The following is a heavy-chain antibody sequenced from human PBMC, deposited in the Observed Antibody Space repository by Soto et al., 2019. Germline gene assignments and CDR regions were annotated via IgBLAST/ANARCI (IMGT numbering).Heavy chain of an antibody. V-gene: IGHV1-8*01. D-gene: IGHD4-17*01. CDR3: ARGGKYGASSRWFDP. CDR1: GYTFTSYD. CDR2: MNPNSGNT. J-gene: IGHJ5*02. Sequence: QVQLVQSGAEVKKPGASVKVSCKASGYTFTSYDINWVRQATGQGLEYLGWMNPNSGNTGHVQKFQGRVTMTRDTSMSTAYMEVRSLRSEDTDVYFCARGGKYGASSRWFDPWGQGALVTVSS.